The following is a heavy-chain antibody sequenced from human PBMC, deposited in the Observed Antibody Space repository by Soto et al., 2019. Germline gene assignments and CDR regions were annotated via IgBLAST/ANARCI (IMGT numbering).Heavy chain of an antibody. D-gene: IGHD6-13*01. CDR2: INHSGST. CDR1: GGSFSGYY. CDR3: ARRSPQSYSSSWFHFDY. Sequence: PSETLSLTCAVYGGSFSGYYWSWIRQPPGKGLEWIGEINHSGSTNYNPSLKSRVTISVDTSKNQFSLKLSSVTAADTAVYYCARRSPQSYSSSWFHFDYWGQGTLVTAPQ. J-gene: IGHJ4*02. V-gene: IGHV4-34*01.